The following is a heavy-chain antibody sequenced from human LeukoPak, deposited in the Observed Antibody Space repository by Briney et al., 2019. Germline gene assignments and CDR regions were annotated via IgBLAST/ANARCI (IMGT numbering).Heavy chain of an antibody. Sequence: SETLSLTCTVSGGSIRSSNYYWGWIRQPPGKGPEWIGTFYYSGNTYYSPSLKSRVTISVDTSKNQFSLKLSSVTAADTAAYYCARRPFSGWVGFDYWGQGTLVTVSS. V-gene: IGHV4-39*01. CDR1: GGSIRSSNYY. CDR2: FYYSGNT. CDR3: ARRPFSGWVGFDY. D-gene: IGHD6-25*01. J-gene: IGHJ4*02.